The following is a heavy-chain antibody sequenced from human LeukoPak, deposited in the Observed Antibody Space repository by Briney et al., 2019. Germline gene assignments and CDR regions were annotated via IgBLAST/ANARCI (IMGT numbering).Heavy chain of an antibody. J-gene: IGHJ4*02. D-gene: IGHD4-17*01. V-gene: IGHV1-24*01. CDR1: GYTLTELS. CDR2: FDPEDGET. Sequence: ASVKVSCKVSGYTLTELSMHWVRQAPGKGREWVGGFDPEDGETIYAQKFQGRVTMTEDTSTDTAYMELSSLRSEDTAVYYCATGVPTTVTTFVFDYWGQGTLVTVSS. CDR3: ATGVPTTVTTFVFDY.